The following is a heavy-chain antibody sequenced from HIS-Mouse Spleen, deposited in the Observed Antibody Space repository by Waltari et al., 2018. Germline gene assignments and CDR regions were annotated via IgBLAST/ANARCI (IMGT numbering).Heavy chain of an antibody. V-gene: IGHV4-38-2*02. CDR1: GYSISGGYY. J-gene: IGHJ5*02. CDR3: ARVKT. CDR2: IYHSGST. Sequence: QVQLQESGPGLVKPSETLSLTCTVSGYSISGGYYWGWIRQPPGKGLEWIGSIYHSGSTYYTPSLKRRVTISVDTSTNQFSLKLSSVTAADTAVYYCARVKTWGQGTLVTVSS.